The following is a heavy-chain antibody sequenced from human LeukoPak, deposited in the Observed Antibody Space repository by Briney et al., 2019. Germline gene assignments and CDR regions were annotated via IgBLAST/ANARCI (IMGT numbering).Heavy chain of an antibody. J-gene: IGHJ4*02. D-gene: IGHD1-20*01. CDR3: ASPLPINNWNDY. CDR1: GDSISSYY. V-gene: IGHV4-59*01. CDR2: MYYSGST. Sequence: SETLSLTCTVSGDSISSYYWSWIRQPPGKGLEWIGIMYYSGSTNYNPSLKSRVTTSVDTSKNQFPLKLTSVTAADTAVYYCASPLPINNWNDYWGQGTLVTVSS.